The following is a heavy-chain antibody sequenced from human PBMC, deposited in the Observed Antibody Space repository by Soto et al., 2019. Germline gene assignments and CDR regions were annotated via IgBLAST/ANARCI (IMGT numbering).Heavy chain of an antibody. CDR2: LNPRSGST. CDR3: PRVPLPIFPGDSISLDN. Sequence: QVQLVQSGAEVKKPGASVKVSCKASGYTFTSYHVHWVRQAPGQGLQWMGTLNPRSGSTSYAQKSKARATRTRATPPSTATRKRASREPETPPVNSCPRVPLPIFPGDSISLDNWGKGPLSPSPQ. J-gene: IGHJ4*03. D-gene: IGHD2-21*02. V-gene: IGHV1-46*01. CDR1: GYTFTSYH.